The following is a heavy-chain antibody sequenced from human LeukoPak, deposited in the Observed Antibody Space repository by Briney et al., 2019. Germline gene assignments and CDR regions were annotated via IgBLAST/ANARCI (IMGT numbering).Heavy chain of an antibody. D-gene: IGHD6-13*01. CDR3: ANAGRDSSSTISCSMDV. Sequence: PGRSLRLSCAASGITFSTYGMYWVRQAPGKGLEWVAVISHDGNNKYYADSVKGRFTISRDNSKNTLYLQMNSLRAEDTAVYYCANAGRDSSSTISCSMDVRGQGTTVTVSS. CDR1: GITFSTYG. J-gene: IGHJ6*02. V-gene: IGHV3-30*18. CDR2: ISHDGNNK.